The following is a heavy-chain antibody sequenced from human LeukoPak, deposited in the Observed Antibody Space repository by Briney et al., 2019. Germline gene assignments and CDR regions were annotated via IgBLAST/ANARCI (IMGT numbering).Heavy chain of an antibody. CDR1: GFTFSSYA. CDR2: ISYDGSNK. J-gene: IGHJ6*02. V-gene: IGHV3-30*14. D-gene: IGHD1-26*01. CDR3: ARGGSPLGYYFGMDV. Sequence: PGRSLRLSCAASGFTFSSYAMHWVRQAPGKGLEWVAVISYDGSNKYYADSVKGRFTISRDNSKNTLYLQMGSLRAEDMAVYYCARGGSPLGYYFGMDVWGQGATVTVSS.